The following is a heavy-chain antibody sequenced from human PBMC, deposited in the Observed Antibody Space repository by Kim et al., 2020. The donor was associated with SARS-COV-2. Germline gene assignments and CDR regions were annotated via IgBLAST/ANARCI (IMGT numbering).Heavy chain of an antibody. CDR1: GFTFSSYE. Sequence: GGSLRLSCAASGFTFSSYEMNWVRQAPGKGLEWVSYISSSGSTIYYADSVKGRFTISRDNAKNSLYLQMNSLRAEDTAVYYCAREAGITMVRGGIGVFDYWGQGTLVTVSS. V-gene: IGHV3-48*03. CDR2: ISSSGSTI. D-gene: IGHD3-10*01. CDR3: AREAGITMVRGGIGVFDY. J-gene: IGHJ4*02.